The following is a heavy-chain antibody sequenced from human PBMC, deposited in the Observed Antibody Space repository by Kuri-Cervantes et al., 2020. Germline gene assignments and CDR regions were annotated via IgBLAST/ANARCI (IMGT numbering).Heavy chain of an antibody. V-gene: IGHV3-21*01. CDR2: ISSSSSYI. D-gene: IGHD4-11*01. Sequence: GESLKISCAASGFTFSSYAMSWVRQAPGKGLEWVSSISSSSSYIYYADSVKGRFTISRDNAKNSLYLQMNSLRAEDTAVYYCARVPPLGLQPNPYFDYWGQGTLVTVSS. CDR3: ARVPPLGLQPNPYFDY. CDR1: GFTFSSYA. J-gene: IGHJ4*02.